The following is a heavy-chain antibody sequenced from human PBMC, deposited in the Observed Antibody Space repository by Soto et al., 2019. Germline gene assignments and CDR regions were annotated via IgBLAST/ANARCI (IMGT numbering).Heavy chain of an antibody. V-gene: IGHV3-30-3*01. CDR3: ARDQIRLGAFDT. Sequence: GGSLRLSCAASVFTFSSYAMHWVRQAPGKGLEWVAVISYDGSNKYYADSVKGRFTISRDNSKNTLYLQMNSLRPEDTAVYYCARDQIRLGAFDTWGQGTMVTVSS. CDR1: VFTFSSYA. CDR2: ISYDGSNK. J-gene: IGHJ3*02. D-gene: IGHD6-19*01.